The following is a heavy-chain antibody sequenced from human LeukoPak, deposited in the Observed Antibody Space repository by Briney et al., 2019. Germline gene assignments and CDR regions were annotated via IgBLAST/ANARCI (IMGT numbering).Heavy chain of an antibody. CDR3: ARTGLTGKVDY. Sequence: SETLSLTCAVYGGSFSGYYWSWIRQPPGKGLEWIGYITYSGRTNDNPSLKSRINLSVDTSKNQFSLKVTSVTAADTAVYYCARTGLTGKVDYWGRGTLVVVSS. CDR2: ITYSGRT. D-gene: IGHD1-20*01. CDR1: GGSFSGYY. J-gene: IGHJ4*02. V-gene: IGHV4-34*10.